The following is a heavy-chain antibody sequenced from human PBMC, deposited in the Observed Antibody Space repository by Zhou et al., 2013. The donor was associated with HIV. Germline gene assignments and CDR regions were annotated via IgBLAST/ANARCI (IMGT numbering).Heavy chain of an antibody. CDR2: MNPNSGNT. J-gene: IGHJ3*02. CDR3: NRGMQQWVNDAFDT. CDR1: GYTFSTYE. Sequence: QVQLVQSGAEVKNPGASVKVSCKASGYTFSTYEINWVRQAPGQGLEWMGWMNPNSGNTGYAQKFHGRVTMTRDTSTNTVNMQLGTLTSEDTAVYYCNRGMQQWVNDAFDTWGQGTMVTISS. D-gene: IGHD6-13*01. V-gene: IGHV1-8*01.